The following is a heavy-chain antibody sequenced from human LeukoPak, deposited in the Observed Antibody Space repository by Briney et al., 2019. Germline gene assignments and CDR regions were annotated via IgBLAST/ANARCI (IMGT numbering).Heavy chain of an antibody. V-gene: IGHV1-2*02. J-gene: IGHJ6*03. D-gene: IGHD2-2*01. CDR1: GYTFTGYY. CDR2: INPNSGGT. Sequence: ASVKVSCEASGYTFTGYYMHWVRQAPGQGLEWMGWINPNSGGTNYAQKFQGRVTMTRDTSISTAYMELSRLRSDDTAVYYCARDWGAPAAPYYYYYMDVWGKGTTVTVSS. CDR3: ARDWGAPAAPYYYYYMDV.